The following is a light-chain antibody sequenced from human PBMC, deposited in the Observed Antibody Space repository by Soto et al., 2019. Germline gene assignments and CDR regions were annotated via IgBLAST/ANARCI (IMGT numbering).Light chain of an antibody. Sequence: DIVMTQSPATLSVSPGERATVSCRASQSVSSNLAWYQQRPGQAPRLLIYGASTRVTGIPARFSGSGSGTEFTLTISSLQSEDFAVYYCQQYNNWPPLTFGGGTTVEIK. CDR1: QSVSSN. CDR2: GAS. CDR3: QQYNNWPPLT. J-gene: IGKJ4*01. V-gene: IGKV3D-15*01.